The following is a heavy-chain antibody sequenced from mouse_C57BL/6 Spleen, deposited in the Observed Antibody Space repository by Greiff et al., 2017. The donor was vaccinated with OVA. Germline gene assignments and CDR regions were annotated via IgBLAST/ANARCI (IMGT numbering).Heavy chain of an antibody. CDR3: ARLYDYLHFDV. D-gene: IGHD2-3*01. CDR1: GYTFTSYW. V-gene: IGHV1-52*01. J-gene: IGHJ1*03. Sequence: QVQLQQPGAELVRPGSSVKLSCKASGYTFTSYWMHWVKQRPIQGLEWIGNIDPSDSETHYNQKFKDKATLTVDKSSSTAYMQLSSLTSEDSAVDYCARLYDYLHFDVWGTGTTVTVSS. CDR2: IDPSDSET.